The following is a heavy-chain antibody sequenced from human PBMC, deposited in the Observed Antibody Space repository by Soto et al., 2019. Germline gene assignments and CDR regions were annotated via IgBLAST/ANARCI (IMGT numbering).Heavy chain of an antibody. CDR3: AKDAARLIVVEQNTLVDY. CDR2: IPYDGTNK. Sequence: QVQLVESGGGVVQPGRSLRLSCAASGFTFSDYGIHWVRQAPAKGPEWVACIPYDGTNKYYAQSVKGRFTISGDNSRNTLYLQVNSLRAEYTAVYYWAKDAARLIVVEQNTLVDYWGQRTLGTFCS. J-gene: IGHJ4*02. V-gene: IGHV3-30*18. CDR1: GFTFSDYG. D-gene: IGHD2-2*01.